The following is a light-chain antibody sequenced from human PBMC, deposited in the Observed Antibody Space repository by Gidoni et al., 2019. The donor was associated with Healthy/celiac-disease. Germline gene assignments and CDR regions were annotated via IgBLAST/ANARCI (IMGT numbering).Light chain of an antibody. CDR3: SSYTSSSTLGV. CDR2: EVS. J-gene: IGLJ2*01. Sequence: QSALTQPASVSGSPGQSITISCTGTSSDVGGYNYVSWDQQHPGKAPKRMIYEVSNRPSGVSNRFSGSKSGNTASLTISGLQAEDEADYYCSSYTSSSTLGVFGGGTKLTVL. V-gene: IGLV2-14*01. CDR1: SSDVGGYNY.